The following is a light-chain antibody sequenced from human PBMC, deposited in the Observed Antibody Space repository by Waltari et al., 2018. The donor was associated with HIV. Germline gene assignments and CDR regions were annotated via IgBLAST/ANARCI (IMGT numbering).Light chain of an antibody. CDR1: QSISSH. Sequence: DIQMTQSPSSLSASVGDRVTITGRASQSISSHLNWYQQKPGKAPKLLVYAASSLQRGVPSRFSGSGYGTDFTRTISSLQPEDFATYYCQQSYSTPQTFGQGTKVEIK. V-gene: IGKV1-39*01. CDR3: QQSYSTPQT. CDR2: AAS. J-gene: IGKJ1*01.